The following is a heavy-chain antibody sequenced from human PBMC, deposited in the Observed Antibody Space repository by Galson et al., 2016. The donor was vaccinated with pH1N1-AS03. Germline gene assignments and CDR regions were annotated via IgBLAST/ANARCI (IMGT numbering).Heavy chain of an antibody. CDR2: IYDGGDT. Sequence: SLRLSCAASGFTINNNYMSWVRQAPGKGLEWVSVIYDGGDTFYADSVKGRFTISRDNSKNTVYLQMNSLRVEDTAVYYCAREPWGSTQGEYWGQGTLVTVSS. D-gene: IGHD3-16*01. CDR3: AREPWGSTQGEY. CDR1: GFTINNNY. V-gene: IGHV3-53*01. J-gene: IGHJ4*02.